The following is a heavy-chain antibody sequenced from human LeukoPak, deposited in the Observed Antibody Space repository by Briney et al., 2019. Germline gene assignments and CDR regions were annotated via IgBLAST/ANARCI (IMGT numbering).Heavy chain of an antibody. J-gene: IGHJ4*02. CDR2: INWNGGSA. Sequence: PGGSLRLSCAASGFSFDDYGMSWVRQALGKGLEWVSGINWNGGSANYADSVKGRFTISRDNAKDSLYLQVNSLRAEDTALYYCAREHYTAGFDYWGQGTLVTVSS. CDR1: GFSFDDYG. V-gene: IGHV3-20*04. D-gene: IGHD2-2*02. CDR3: AREHYTAGFDY.